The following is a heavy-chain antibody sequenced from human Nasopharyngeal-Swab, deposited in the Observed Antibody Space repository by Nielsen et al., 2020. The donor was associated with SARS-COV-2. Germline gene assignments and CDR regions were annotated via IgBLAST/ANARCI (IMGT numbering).Heavy chain of an antibody. CDR2: INHSGST. J-gene: IGHJ4*02. V-gene: IGHV4-34*01. Sequence: GSLRLSCAVYGGSFSDYYWSWIRQPPGKGLEWIGEINHSGSTNYSPSLKSRVTISAHTSKNQVSLKLSSVTAAETAVYYCARGGYSSGWVVYWGQGTLVTVSS. CDR3: ARGGYSSGWVVY. CDR1: GGSFSDYY. D-gene: IGHD6-19*01.